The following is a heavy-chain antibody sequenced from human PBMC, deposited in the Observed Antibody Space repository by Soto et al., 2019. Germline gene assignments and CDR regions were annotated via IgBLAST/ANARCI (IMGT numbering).Heavy chain of an antibody. CDR2: ISGSGGST. CDR3: ARDGRHTAMVNFY. J-gene: IGHJ4*02. CDR1: GFTLSSYA. D-gene: IGHD5-18*01. V-gene: IGHV3-23*01. Sequence: PGGSLRLSCAASGFTLSSYAMSWVRQAPGKGLEWVSGISGSGGSTYYADSVKGRFTISRDNSKNTLYLQMNSLRAEDTAVYYCARDGRHTAMVNFYWGQGTLFTVSS.